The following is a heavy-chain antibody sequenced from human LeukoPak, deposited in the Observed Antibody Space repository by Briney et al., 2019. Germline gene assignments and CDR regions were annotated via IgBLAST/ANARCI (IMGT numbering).Heavy chain of an antibody. D-gene: IGHD2-2*01. J-gene: IGHJ5*01. CDR2: ISYDGSNK. Sequence: GGSLRLSCAASGFTVTNNYMSWVRQAPGKGLEWVAVISYDGSNKYYADSVKGRFTISRDNSKNTLSLQMNSLRAEDTAVYYCARGRRYQLLYNWFDSWGQGTLVTVSS. CDR1: GFTVTNNY. CDR3: ARGRRYQLLYNWFDS. V-gene: IGHV3-30*03.